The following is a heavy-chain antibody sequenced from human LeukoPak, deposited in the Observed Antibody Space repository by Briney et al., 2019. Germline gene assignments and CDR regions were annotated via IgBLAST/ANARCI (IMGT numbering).Heavy chain of an antibody. Sequence: SETLSLTCTVSGGSISSYYWSWIRQPPGKGLEWIGYIYYSGSTNYNPSLKSRVTISVDTSKNQFSLKLSSVTAADTAVYYCARGSLQAPNWFDPWGQGTLVTVSS. J-gene: IGHJ5*02. CDR2: IYYSGST. V-gene: IGHV4-59*08. D-gene: IGHD4-11*01. CDR1: GGSISSYY. CDR3: ARGSLQAPNWFDP.